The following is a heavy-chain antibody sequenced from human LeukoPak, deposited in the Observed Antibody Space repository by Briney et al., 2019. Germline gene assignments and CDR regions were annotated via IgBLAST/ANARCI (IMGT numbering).Heavy chain of an antibody. CDR3: ANSRYSYGYKNAFDI. V-gene: IGHV3-11*04. J-gene: IGHJ3*02. D-gene: IGHD5-18*01. CDR1: GFTFSDYY. CDR2: ISSSGSTI. Sequence: GGSLRLSCAASGFTFSDYYMSWIRQAPGKGLEWVSYISSSGSTIYYADSVKGRFTISRGNAKNSLYLQMNSLRAEDTAVYYCANSRYSYGYKNAFDIWGQGTMVTVSS.